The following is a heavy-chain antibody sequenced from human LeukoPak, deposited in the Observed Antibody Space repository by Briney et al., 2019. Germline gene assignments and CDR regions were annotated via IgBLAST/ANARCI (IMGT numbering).Heavy chain of an antibody. CDR2: IIPIFGTA. CDR1: GGTFSSYA. CDR3: ARGNLERTYYDILTGTYGMDV. D-gene: IGHD3-9*01. V-gene: IGHV1-69*01. J-gene: IGHJ6*04. Sequence: SVKVSCKASGGTFSSYAISWVRQAPGQGLEWMGGIIPIFGTANYAQKFQGRVTITADESTSTAYVELSSLRSEDTAVYYCARGNLERTYYDILTGTYGMDVWGKGTTVTVSS.